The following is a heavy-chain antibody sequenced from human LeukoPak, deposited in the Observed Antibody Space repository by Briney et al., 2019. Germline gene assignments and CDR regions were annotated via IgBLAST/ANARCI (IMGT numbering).Heavy chain of an antibody. V-gene: IGHV3-7*01. CDR1: GFTFSSYW. CDR2: IKQDGSEK. Sequence: RSGGSLRLSCAASGFTFSSYWMSWVRQAPGKGLEWVANIKQDGSEKYYVDSVKGRFTISRDNAKNSLYLQMNSLRVEDTAIYYCAKDFPHYYEVPHGMDVWGQGTTVTV. D-gene: IGHD3-22*01. J-gene: IGHJ6*02. CDR3: AKDFPHYYEVPHGMDV.